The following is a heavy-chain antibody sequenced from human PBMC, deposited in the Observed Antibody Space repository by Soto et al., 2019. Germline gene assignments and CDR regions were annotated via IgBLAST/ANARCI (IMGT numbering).Heavy chain of an antibody. J-gene: IGHJ4*02. Sequence: EVQLVESGGDLVQPGGSLRLSCAASGFTVSSNYMTWVRQAPGKGLEWVSVIYRDGYTYYADSVKGRFTIYRDNSKNTLYLQMNTLRAEETAVYYCGRLLGSGPGPFDYWGQGTLVTVSS. D-gene: IGHD3-10*01. CDR3: GRLLGSGPGPFDY. V-gene: IGHV3-66*04. CDR2: IYRDGYT. CDR1: GFTVSSNY.